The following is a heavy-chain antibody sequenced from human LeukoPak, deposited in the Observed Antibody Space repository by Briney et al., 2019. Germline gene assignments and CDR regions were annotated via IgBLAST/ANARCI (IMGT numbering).Heavy chain of an antibody. D-gene: IGHD3-3*01. Sequence: SGPTLVNPTETLTLTCTVSGFSLSNARMGVSWIRQPPGKALEWLAHIFSNDEKSYSTSLKSRLTISKDTSKSQVVLTMTNMDPVDTATYYCARILINYDFWSGYYTPFDYWGQGTLVTVSS. CDR3: ARILINYDFWSGYYTPFDY. CDR1: GFSLSNARMG. V-gene: IGHV2-26*01. J-gene: IGHJ4*02. CDR2: IFSNDEK.